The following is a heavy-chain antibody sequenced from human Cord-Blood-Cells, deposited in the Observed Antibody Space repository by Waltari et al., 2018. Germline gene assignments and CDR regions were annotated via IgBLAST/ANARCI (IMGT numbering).Heavy chain of an antibody. CDR1: GGSFSGYY. D-gene: IGHD6-13*01. CDR3: ARVGLGYSSSWKAEKDY. J-gene: IGHJ4*02. V-gene: IGHV4-34*01. CDR2: INHSGST. Sequence: QVQLQQWGAGLLKPSETPSLTCAVYGGSFSGYYWSWIRQPPGKGLEWIGEINHSGSTKYNPSLKSRVTISVDTSKNQFSLKLSSVTAADTAVYYCARVGLGYSSSWKAEKDYWGQGTLVTVSS.